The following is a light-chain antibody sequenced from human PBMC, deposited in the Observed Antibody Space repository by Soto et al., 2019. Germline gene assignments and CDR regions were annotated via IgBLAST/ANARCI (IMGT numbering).Light chain of an antibody. CDR2: GHN. CDR1: TSNIGAGYE. J-gene: IGLJ3*02. V-gene: IGLV1-40*01. CDR3: GTWHSNSKTRV. Sequence: QSVLTQPPSVSGAPGQRVTISCTGSTSNIGAGYEVHWYQQLPGTAPKLLVSGHNIRPSGVPDRFSGFKSGASASLVITGLQAEDEADYYCGTWHSNSKTRVFGGGTKLTVL.